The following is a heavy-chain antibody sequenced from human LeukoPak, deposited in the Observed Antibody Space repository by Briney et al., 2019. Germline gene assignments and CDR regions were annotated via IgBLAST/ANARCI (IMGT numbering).Heavy chain of an antibody. V-gene: IGHV3-30-3*01. CDR1: GFTFSSYA. D-gene: IGHD1-26*01. J-gene: IGHJ4*02. CDR3: ARDGSGYYFDY. CDR2: ISYDGSNK. Sequence: GRSLRLSCAASGFTFSSYAMHWVRQAPGKGLEWVAVISYDGSNKYYADSVKGRFTISRDNSKNTLYLQMNSLRAEDTAVYYCARDGSGYYFDYWGQGTLVTVSS.